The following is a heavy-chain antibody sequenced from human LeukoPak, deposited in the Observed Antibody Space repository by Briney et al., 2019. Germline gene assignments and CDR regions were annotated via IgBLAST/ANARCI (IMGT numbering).Heavy chain of an antibody. Sequence: SETLSLTCTVSGGSISSYYWSWIRQPAGKGLEWIGRIYTSGSTNYNPSLKSRVTMSVDTSKNQFSLKLSSVTAADTAVYYCARQSGKLQFLEWSYYFDYWGQGTLVTVSS. CDR1: GGSISSYY. CDR3: ARQSGKLQFLEWSYYFDY. CDR2: IYTSGST. J-gene: IGHJ4*02. D-gene: IGHD3-3*01. V-gene: IGHV4-4*07.